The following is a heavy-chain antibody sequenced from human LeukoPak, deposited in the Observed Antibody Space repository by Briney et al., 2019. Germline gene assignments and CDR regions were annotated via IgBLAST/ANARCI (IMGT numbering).Heavy chain of an antibody. CDR2: ISTGSSYI. V-gene: IGHV3-21*01. D-gene: IGHD6-19*01. Sequence: GGSLRLSCEASGFTFSNYGMNWVRQAPGKGLEWVSSISTGSSYISYVDSVKGRFTISRDNAKNSLYLQMNSLRAEDTAMYYCAKGNEQWLADYWGQGTLVTVSS. CDR1: GFTFSNYG. J-gene: IGHJ4*02. CDR3: AKGNEQWLADY.